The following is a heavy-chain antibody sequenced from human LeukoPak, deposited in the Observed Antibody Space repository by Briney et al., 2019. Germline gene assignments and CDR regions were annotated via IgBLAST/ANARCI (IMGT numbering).Heavy chain of an antibody. Sequence: GRSLRLSCAASGFTFSDHYMDWARQAPGKGLEWVGRTRNKANSYSTEYVASVKSRFTISRDDSKNSLYLQMNSLKTEGTAVYYCARGFSWRFDYWGQGTVVTVSS. J-gene: IGHJ4*02. CDR2: TRNKANSYST. V-gene: IGHV3-72*01. CDR1: GFTFSDHY. D-gene: IGHD2-15*01. CDR3: ARGFSWRFDY.